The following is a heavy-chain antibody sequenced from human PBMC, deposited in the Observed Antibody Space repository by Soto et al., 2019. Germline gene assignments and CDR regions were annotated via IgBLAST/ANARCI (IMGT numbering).Heavy chain of an antibody. CDR3: VRDAGPH. CDR2: ISSSGNAV. Sequence: PGGSLRLSCAASGFIFSDYYMNWIRQAPGKGLEWISYISSSGNAVYYADSVKGRFTISRDNRKKSLYLQMNNLRAEDTALYYCVRDAGPHWGQGTLVTVS. J-gene: IGHJ4*02. V-gene: IGHV3-11*01. CDR1: GFIFSDYY.